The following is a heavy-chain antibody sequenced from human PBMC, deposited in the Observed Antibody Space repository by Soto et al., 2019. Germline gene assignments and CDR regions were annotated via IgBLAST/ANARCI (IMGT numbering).Heavy chain of an antibody. Sequence: ASVKVSCKASGGTFSSYTISWVRQAPGQGLEWMGRIIPILGIANYAQKLQGRVTITADKSTSTAYMELSSLKSEDTAMHYCARVGYCSGGSCYYFDYWVQGTLVTVSS. D-gene: IGHD2-15*01. J-gene: IGHJ4*02. CDR1: GGTFSSYT. CDR2: IIPILGIA. CDR3: ARVGYCSGGSCYYFDY. V-gene: IGHV1-69*02.